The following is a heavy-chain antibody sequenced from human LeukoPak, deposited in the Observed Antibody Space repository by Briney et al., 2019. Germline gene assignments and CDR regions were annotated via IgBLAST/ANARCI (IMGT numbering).Heavy chain of an antibody. CDR1: GFTFRSYG. J-gene: IGHJ4*02. D-gene: IGHD5-12*01. V-gene: IGHV3-23*01. CDR2: ISGSDGST. CDR3: ARDRTMATITPLDY. Sequence: PGGSLRLSCAASGFTFRSYGMSWVRQAPGKGLEWVSGISGSDGSTYYADSVKGRFTISRDNSKNTLYLQMNSLRAEDTAVYYCARDRTMATITPLDYWGQGTLVTVSS.